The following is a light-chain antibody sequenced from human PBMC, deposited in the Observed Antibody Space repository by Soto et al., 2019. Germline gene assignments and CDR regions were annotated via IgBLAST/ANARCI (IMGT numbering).Light chain of an antibody. V-gene: IGKV3-11*01. Sequence: EIVLTQSPATLSLSPVERATLSCRASQSVSSYLAWYQQKPGQAPRLLIYDASNMATGIPARFSGSGSGTDFTLTISSLEPEDFAVYYCQQRSNWPLTFGGGTKVEIK. CDR2: DAS. CDR3: QQRSNWPLT. CDR1: QSVSSY. J-gene: IGKJ4*01.